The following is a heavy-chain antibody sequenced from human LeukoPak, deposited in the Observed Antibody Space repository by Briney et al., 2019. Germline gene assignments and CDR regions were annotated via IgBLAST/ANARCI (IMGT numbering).Heavy chain of an antibody. CDR1: GYSFTSYW. J-gene: IGHJ5*02. Sequence: GESLKISCKGSGYSFTSYWIGWVRQMPGKGLEWMGIIYPGDFDTRYSPSFQGQVIISADKSISTAYLQWSSLKASDTAMYYCARRATDGSSWSYNWFDPWGQGTLVTVSS. D-gene: IGHD6-13*01. V-gene: IGHV5-51*01. CDR2: IYPGDFDT. CDR3: ARRATDGSSWSYNWFDP.